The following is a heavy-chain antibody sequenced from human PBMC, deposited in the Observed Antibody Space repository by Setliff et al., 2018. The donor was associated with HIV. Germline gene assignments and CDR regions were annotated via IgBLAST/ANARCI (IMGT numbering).Heavy chain of an antibody. CDR1: GFTFRDYW. Sequence: GGSLRLSCTASGFTFRDYWMHWVRQAPGKGLEWVSRIKGDGSGATYVDSVKGRFSISRDNTKNTLYLQMNSLRPEDTAVYYCAAVPWGHSSLIIDHWGQGTPVTVSS. D-gene: IGHD3-16*01. CDR2: IKGDGSGA. J-gene: IGHJ4*02. V-gene: IGHV3-74*01. CDR3: AAVPWGHSSLIIDH.